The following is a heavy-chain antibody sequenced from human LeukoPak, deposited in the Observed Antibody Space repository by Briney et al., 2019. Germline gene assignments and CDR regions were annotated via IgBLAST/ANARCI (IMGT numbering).Heavy chain of an antibody. CDR1: GFTFGDYA. J-gene: IGHJ4*02. D-gene: IGHD3-3*01. CDR2: IRSKAYGGTT. V-gene: IGHV3-49*03. Sequence: GGSLRLSCTVSGFTFGDYAMSWFRQAPGKGLEWVGFIRSKAYGGTTEYAASVKGRFTISRDDSKSIAYLQMNSLKTEDTAVYYCTTWRGYPNRGGFDYWGQGTLVSVSS. CDR3: TTWRGYPNRGGFDY.